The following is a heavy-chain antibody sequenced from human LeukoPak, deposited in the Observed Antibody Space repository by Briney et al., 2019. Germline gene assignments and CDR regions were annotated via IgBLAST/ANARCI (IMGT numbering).Heavy chain of an antibody. J-gene: IGHJ6*02. V-gene: IGHV1-46*01. Sequence: ASVKVSCKASGYTFTSYYMHWVRQAPGQGLEWMGITNPSGGSTSYAQKFQGRVTMTRDTSTSTVYMELSSLRSEDTAVYYCASGAGTSYYDFWSGSGTDVWGQGTTVTVSS. CDR2: TNPSGGST. CDR1: GYTFTSYY. CDR3: ASGAGTSYYDFWSGSGTDV. D-gene: IGHD3-3*01.